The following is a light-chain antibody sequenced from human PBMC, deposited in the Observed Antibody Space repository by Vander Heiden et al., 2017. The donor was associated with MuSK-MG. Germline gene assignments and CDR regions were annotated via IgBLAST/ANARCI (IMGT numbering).Light chain of an antibody. CDR3: QQTDRFPYT. CDR2: STS. J-gene: IGKJ2*01. V-gene: IGKV1-12*01. CDR1: QGISSW. Sequence: DIQMTQSPSSVSASVRDRVTITCRASQGISSWLAWYQQKPGKAPKLLMYSTSILQSGVPSRFSGSGSGTDFTLTISSLQPDDSATYYCQQTDRFPYTFGQGTKLEIK.